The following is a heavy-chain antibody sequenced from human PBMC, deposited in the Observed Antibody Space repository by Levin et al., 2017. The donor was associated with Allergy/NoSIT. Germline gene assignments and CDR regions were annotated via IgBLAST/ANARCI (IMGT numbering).Heavy chain of an antibody. J-gene: IGHJ6*02. V-gene: IGHV4-59*08. CDR1: GGSLSSYF. Sequence: SQTLSLTCTVSGGSLSSYFWSWVRQPPGKGLEWIGYIYYSGSTNYNPSLRSRVSMSVDTSKNQFSLNLSSVTAADTAVYYCARYYTTFYYYYGMDVWGQGTTVTVSS. CDR3: ARYYTTFYYYYGMDV. CDR2: IYYSGST. D-gene: IGHD3-3*01.